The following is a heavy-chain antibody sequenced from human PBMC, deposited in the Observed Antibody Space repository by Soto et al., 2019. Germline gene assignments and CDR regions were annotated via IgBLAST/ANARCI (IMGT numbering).Heavy chain of an antibody. Sequence: QVQLVESGGGLVKPGGSLRLSCAASGFTFSDYYMSWIRQAPGKGLEWVSYISSSGSTIYYADSVKGRFTTYRDNAKNSLYLQMNSLRAEDTAVYYCARIPYDFWSSPPDYYYYYYMDVWGKGTTVTVSS. V-gene: IGHV3-11*01. CDR3: ARIPYDFWSSPPDYYYYYYMDV. CDR2: ISSSGSTI. J-gene: IGHJ6*03. D-gene: IGHD3-3*01. CDR1: GFTFSDYY.